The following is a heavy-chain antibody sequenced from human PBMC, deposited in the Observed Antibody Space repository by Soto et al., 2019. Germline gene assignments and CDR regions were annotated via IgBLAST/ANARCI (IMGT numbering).Heavy chain of an antibody. J-gene: IGHJ5*02. Sequence: GGSLRLSCAASGFSIDDFAMHWVRQAPGKGLEWVSSISWDSGKIGYADSVTGRFSVSRDNGKNSLFLQMSSLKPEDTAFYFCAKDNPARYGDYESTWFEPWGQGTLVTVSS. V-gene: IGHV3-9*01. D-gene: IGHD4-17*01. CDR2: ISWDSGKI. CDR1: GFSIDDFA. CDR3: AKDNPARYGDYESTWFEP.